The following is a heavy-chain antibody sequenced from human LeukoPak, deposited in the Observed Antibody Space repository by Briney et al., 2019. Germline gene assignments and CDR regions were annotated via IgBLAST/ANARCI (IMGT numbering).Heavy chain of an antibody. V-gene: IGHV1-69*04. CDR2: IIPILGIA. CDR3: ARNQLWVFDY. D-gene: IGHD5-18*01. CDR1: GGTFSSYA. Sequence: ASVKVSCKASGGTFSSYAISWVRQAPGQGFEWMGRIIPILGIANYAQKFQGRVTITADKSTSTAYMELSSLRSEDTAVYYCARNQLWVFDYWGQGTLVTVSS. J-gene: IGHJ4*02.